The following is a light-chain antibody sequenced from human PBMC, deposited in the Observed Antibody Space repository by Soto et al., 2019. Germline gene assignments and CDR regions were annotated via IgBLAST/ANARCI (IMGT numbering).Light chain of an antibody. V-gene: IGLV2-14*01. J-gene: IGLJ3*02. CDR3: SSYTTSSTHWV. CDR2: EVS. CDR1: SSDVGGYNY. Sequence: QSALTQPASVSGSPGQSITISCTGTSSDVGGYNYVSWYQQHPGKAPKLIIYEVSNRPSGVSNRFSGSKSGNTASLTISGLQAEDEADYYCSSYTTSSTHWVFGGGTNSPS.